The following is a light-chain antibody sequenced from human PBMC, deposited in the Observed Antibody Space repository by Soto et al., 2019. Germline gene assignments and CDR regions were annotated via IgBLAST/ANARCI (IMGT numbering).Light chain of an antibody. Sequence: EIVLTQSPGTLSLPPGERATLSCRASQSVSSSYLAWYQHKPGQAPRLVIYAASSRATGIPDRFSGSGSGTDFTLTISRLEPEDFALYYCQLYGSSLYTFGQGTKLEIK. J-gene: IGKJ2*01. CDR3: QLYGSSLYT. CDR2: AAS. V-gene: IGKV3-20*01. CDR1: QSVSSSY.